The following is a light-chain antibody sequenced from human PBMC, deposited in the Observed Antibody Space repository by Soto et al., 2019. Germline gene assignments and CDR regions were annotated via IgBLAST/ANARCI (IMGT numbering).Light chain of an antibody. Sequence: DVRMTQSPSSRSASVGDTITITCRASRTINTYLNWFQQKPGEPPRLLIYGASTLHDGVPSRFSGSGSGADFTLTISGLQPEDFASYHCQQTYSDISXGGGTTVDIK. CDR3: QQTYSDIS. V-gene: IGKV1-39*01. CDR2: GAS. CDR1: RTINTY. J-gene: IGKJ4*01.